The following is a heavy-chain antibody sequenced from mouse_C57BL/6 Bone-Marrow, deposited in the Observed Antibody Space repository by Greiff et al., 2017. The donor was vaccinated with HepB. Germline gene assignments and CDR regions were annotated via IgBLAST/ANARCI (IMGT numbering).Heavy chain of an antibody. CDR1: GFTFSSYA. Sequence: EVKLMESGGGLVKPGGSLKLSCAASGFTFSSYAMSWVRQTPEKRLEWVATISDGGSYTYYPDNVKGRFTISRDNAKNNLYLQMSHLKSEDTAMYYCARDLYYDYDKVMDYWGQGTSVTVSS. J-gene: IGHJ4*01. D-gene: IGHD2-4*01. V-gene: IGHV5-4*01. CDR3: ARDLYYDYDKVMDY. CDR2: ISDGGSYT.